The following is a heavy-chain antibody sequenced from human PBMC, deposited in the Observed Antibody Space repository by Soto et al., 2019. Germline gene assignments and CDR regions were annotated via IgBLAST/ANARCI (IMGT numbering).Heavy chain of an antibody. D-gene: IGHD3-16*02. CDR1: GFSLSTSGVG. CDR2: IYWEDDK. V-gene: IGHV2-5*02. Sequence: QITLKESGPTLVKPTQTLTLTCTFSGFSLSTSGVGVGWIRQPPGKALEWLALIYWEDDKRYSPSLKSRFTISKDTSKNQVVLTMTNMDPVDTATYYCAHIFNSNSGSYRYFDYWGQGTLVTVSS. J-gene: IGHJ4*02. CDR3: AHIFNSNSGSYRYFDY.